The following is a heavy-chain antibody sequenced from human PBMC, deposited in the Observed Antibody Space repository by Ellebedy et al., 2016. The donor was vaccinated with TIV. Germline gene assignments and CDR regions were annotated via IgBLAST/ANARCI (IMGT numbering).Heavy chain of an antibody. CDR3: ARGFNTLWFGELSYFDY. CDR1: GFTFSSYA. D-gene: IGHD3-10*01. Sequence: GESLKISXAASGFTFSSYAMHWVRQAPGKGLEWVAVISYDGSNKYYADSVKGRFTISRDNSKNTLYLQMNSLRAEDTAVYYCARGFNTLWFGELSYFDYWGQGTLVTVSS. CDR2: ISYDGSNK. V-gene: IGHV3-30*04. J-gene: IGHJ4*02.